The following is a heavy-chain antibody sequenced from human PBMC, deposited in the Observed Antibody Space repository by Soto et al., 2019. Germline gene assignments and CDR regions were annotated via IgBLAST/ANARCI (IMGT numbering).Heavy chain of an antibody. J-gene: IGHJ3*02. CDR2: ISGSSDTI. CDR3: AREHGGRTCIIGRYDVLGGDT. CDR1: GFTLSSYN. Sequence: HPGGSLRLSCAASGFTLSSYNMNWVRQAPGKGLEWVSYISGSSDTIYYADSVKGRFTISRDNAKNSLYLQMDSLRDEDTAVYYCAREHGGRTCIIGRYDVLGGDTGGQ. D-gene: IGHD5-12*01. V-gene: IGHV3-48*02.